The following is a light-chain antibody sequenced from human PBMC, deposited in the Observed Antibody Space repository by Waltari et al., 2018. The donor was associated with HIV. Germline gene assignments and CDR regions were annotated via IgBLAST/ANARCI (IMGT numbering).Light chain of an antibody. J-gene: IGLJ2*01. CDR1: SPNIGAGYA. CDR2: ANR. CDR3: LSYDTSLSGSV. Sequence: QSVLTQPPSVSGAPGQRVTISCTGSSPNIGAGYAVHWYQQLPGTAPRRLIYANRHRPSGVPDRFAGSKSGTSASLAITGLEAEDEADYYCLSYDTSLSGSVVGGGTKLTVL. V-gene: IGLV1-40*01.